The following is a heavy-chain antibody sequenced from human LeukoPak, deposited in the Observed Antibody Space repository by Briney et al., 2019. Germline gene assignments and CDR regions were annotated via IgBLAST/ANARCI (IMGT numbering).Heavy chain of an antibody. D-gene: IGHD3-3*01. CDR3: ARGPRSYDFWSGYRHNYYYYYMDV. Sequence: SETLSLTCAVYGGSFSGYYWSWIRQPPGKGLEWIGEINHSGSTNYNPSLKSRVTISVDTSKNQFPLKLSSMTAADTAVYYCARGPRSYDFWSGYRHNYYYYYMDVWGKGTTVTVSS. CDR2: INHSGST. J-gene: IGHJ6*03. V-gene: IGHV4-34*01. CDR1: GGSFSGYY.